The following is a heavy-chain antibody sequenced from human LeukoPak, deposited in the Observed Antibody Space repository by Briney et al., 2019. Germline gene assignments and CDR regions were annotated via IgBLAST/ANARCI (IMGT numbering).Heavy chain of an antibody. CDR2: IDHSGST. D-gene: IGHD3-22*01. V-gene: IGHV4-30-2*01. CDR1: GGSFSSGDYC. J-gene: IGHJ4*02. CDR3: AGLVGRYSSGLYYYYFDY. Sequence: PSETLSLTCAVSGGSFSSGDYCWSWIRQPPGKGLEWIGYIDHSGSTSYNPSLKSRVSMSIDRSKNQFSLKLSSVAAADTAVYYCAGLVGRYSSGLYYYYFDYWGQGTLVTVSS.